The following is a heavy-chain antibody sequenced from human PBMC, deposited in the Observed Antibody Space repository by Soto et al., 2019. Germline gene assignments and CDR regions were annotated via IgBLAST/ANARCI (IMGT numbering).Heavy chain of an antibody. J-gene: IGHJ4*02. D-gene: IGHD3-22*01. V-gene: IGHV3-33*01. CDR2: IWYDGSNK. CDR3: ARDARYYDSSGYYLFDF. CDR1: GFTFSSYG. Sequence: SVRLSCAASGFTFSSYGMHWVRRAPGKGLEWVAVIWYDGSNKYYADSVKGRFTISRDNSKNTLYLQMNTLRAEDTAVYYCARDARYYDSSGYYLFDFWGQGPLATVSS.